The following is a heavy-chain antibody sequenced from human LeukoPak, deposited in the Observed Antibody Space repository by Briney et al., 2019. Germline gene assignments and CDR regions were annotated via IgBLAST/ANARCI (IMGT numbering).Heavy chain of an antibody. CDR1: GGSISSSSYY. Sequence: PSETLSLTCTVSGGSISSSSYYWGWIRQPPGKGLEWIGSIYYSGSTYYNPSLKSRVTISVDTSKNQFSLKLSSVTAADTAVYYCARVGCGSGGSCYSFRARWFDPWGQGTLVTVSS. CDR2: IYYSGST. J-gene: IGHJ5*02. CDR3: ARVGCGSGGSCYSFRARWFDP. V-gene: IGHV4-39*07. D-gene: IGHD2-15*01.